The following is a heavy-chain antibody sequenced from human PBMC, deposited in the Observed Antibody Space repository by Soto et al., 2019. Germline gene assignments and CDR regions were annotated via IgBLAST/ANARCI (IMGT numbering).Heavy chain of an antibody. J-gene: IGHJ4*02. D-gene: IGHD1-26*01. CDR3: ARGGSYYDHKHFDY. V-gene: IGHV3-11*06. CDR1: GFTFSDYY. CDR2: ISSSSSYT. Sequence: PGGSLRLSCAASGFTFSDYYMSWIRQAPGKGLEWVSYISSSSSYTNYADSVKGRFTISRDNAKNSLYLQMNSLRAEDTAVYYCARGGSYYDHKHFDYWGQGTLVTVSS.